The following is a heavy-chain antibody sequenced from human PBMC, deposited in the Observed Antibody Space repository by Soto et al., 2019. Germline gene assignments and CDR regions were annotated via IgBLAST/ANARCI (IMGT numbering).Heavy chain of an antibody. CDR1: GFTFSGFG. D-gene: IGHD4-17*01. CDR2: ISYRGRNK. J-gene: IGHJ4*02. V-gene: IGHV3-30*18. Sequence: GGSLRLSCAASGFTFSGFGMHWVRQAPGKGLEWVAVISYRGRNKYYVDSVKGRFTISRDDSKNTLYLQMDSVRAEDTGVYYCAKDATVVRRVSFFDYWGQGTLVTVSS. CDR3: AKDATVVRRVSFFDY.